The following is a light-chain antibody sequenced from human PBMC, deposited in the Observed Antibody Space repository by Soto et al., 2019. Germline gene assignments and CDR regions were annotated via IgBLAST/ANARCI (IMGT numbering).Light chain of an antibody. CDR3: QQYYSSPLIT. CDR1: QSIFYSSNNKNS. Sequence: IVMTQSPDSLAVSLGERATINCKSSQSIFYSSNNKNSLAWYQHKPGQPPKLLIYWASTRESGVPDRFSGSGSGTEFTLTISSLQAEDVAFYYCQQYYSSPLITFGQGTPLEIK. CDR2: WAS. J-gene: IGKJ5*01. V-gene: IGKV4-1*01.